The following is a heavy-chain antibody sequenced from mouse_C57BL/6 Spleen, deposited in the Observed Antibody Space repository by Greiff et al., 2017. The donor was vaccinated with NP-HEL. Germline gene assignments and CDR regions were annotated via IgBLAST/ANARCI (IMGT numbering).Heavy chain of an antibody. CDR1: GYTFTSYW. J-gene: IGHJ3*01. CDR3: ARRAHYDYGGTWFAD. D-gene: IGHD2-4*01. V-gene: IGHV1-69*01. CDR2: IDPSDSYT. Sequence: QGQMKQSGAELVMPGASVKLSCKASGYTFTSYWMHWVKQRPGQGLEWIGEIDPSDSYTNYNQKFKGKSTLTVDKSSSTAYMQLSSLTSEDSAVYYCARRAHYDYGGTWFADWGQGTLVTVSA.